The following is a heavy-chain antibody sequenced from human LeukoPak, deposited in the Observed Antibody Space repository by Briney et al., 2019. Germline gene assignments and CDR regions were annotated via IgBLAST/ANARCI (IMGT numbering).Heavy chain of an antibody. CDR1: GGSISSYY. D-gene: IGHD3-22*01. Sequence: SETLPLTCTVSGGSISSYYWSWIRQPPGKGLEWIGYIYYSGSTNYNPSLKSRVTISVDTSKNQFSLKLSSVTAADTAVYYCARGGGGYYYDSSGSYFDYWGQGTLVTVSS. V-gene: IGHV4-59*01. CDR2: IYYSGST. CDR3: ARGGGGYYYDSSGSYFDY. J-gene: IGHJ4*02.